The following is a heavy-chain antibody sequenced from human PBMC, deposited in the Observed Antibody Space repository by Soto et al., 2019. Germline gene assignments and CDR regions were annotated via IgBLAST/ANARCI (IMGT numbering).Heavy chain of an antibody. J-gene: IGHJ4*02. Sequence: PGGSLRLSCAASGFTFSSYSMNWVRQAPGTGLEWVSSISSSSSYIFYAGSVKGRFTISRDNAKDSLFLQMNSLRAEDTAVYYCARGLGATTYYFDYWGQGTLVTVSS. CDR2: ISSSSSYI. D-gene: IGHD1-26*01. CDR1: GFTFSSYS. V-gene: IGHV3-21*01. CDR3: ARGLGATTYYFDY.